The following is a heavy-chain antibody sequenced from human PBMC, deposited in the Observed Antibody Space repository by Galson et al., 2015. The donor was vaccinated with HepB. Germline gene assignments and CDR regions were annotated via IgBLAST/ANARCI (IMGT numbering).Heavy chain of an antibody. V-gene: IGHV1-3*01. CDR3: ARDVDIVVVPATNDAFDI. D-gene: IGHD2-2*03. CDR2: INAGNGNT. CDR1: GYTITSYA. Sequence: SVKVSCKASGYTITSYAMHWVRQAPGQRLEWMGWINAGNGNTKYSQKFQGRVTITRDTSASTAYMELSSLRSEDTAVYYCARDVDIVVVPATNDAFDIWGQGTMVTVSS. J-gene: IGHJ3*02.